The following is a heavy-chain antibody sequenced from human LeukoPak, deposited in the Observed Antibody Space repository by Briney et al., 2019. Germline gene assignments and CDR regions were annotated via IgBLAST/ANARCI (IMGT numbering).Heavy chain of an antibody. CDR3: ARNYYDSSGYHIEYYFDY. Sequence: SQTLSLTCTVSGGSISSGDYYWSWIRQPPGKGLEWIGYIYYSGSTYYNPSLKSRVTILVDTSKNQFSLKLSSVTAADTAVYYCARNYYDSSGYHIEYYFDYWGQGTLVTVSS. D-gene: IGHD3-22*01. CDR1: GGSISSGDYY. J-gene: IGHJ4*02. V-gene: IGHV4-30-4*01. CDR2: IYYSGST.